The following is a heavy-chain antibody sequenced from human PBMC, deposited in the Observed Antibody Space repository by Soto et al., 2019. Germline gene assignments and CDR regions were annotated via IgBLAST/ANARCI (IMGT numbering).Heavy chain of an antibody. CDR3: ARSRQTGKYKWFDP. J-gene: IGHJ5*02. V-gene: IGHV5-10-1*01. CDR1: GYSFTSYL. Sequence: XESLKILRKGSGYSFTSYLVIWVRQMPGKGLEWMGRIDPSDSYTNYSPSFQGHVTISADKSISTDYLQWRSLKASDTAMYYCARSRQTGKYKWFDPWGQGTLVTVSS. D-gene: IGHD3-10*01. CDR2: IDPSDSYT.